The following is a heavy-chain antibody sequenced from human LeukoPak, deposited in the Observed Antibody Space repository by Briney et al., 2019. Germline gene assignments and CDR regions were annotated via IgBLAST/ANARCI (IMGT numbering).Heavy chain of an antibody. J-gene: IGHJ6*03. Sequence: ASVKVSCKASGYTFTSYDINWVRQATGQGLEWMGWMNPNSGNTGYAQKFQGRVTMTRNTSISTAYMELSSLRSEDTAVCYCARGKSYYDFWSGYFTGSSGYYYYYMDVWGKGTTVTVSS. D-gene: IGHD3-3*01. CDR1: GYTFTSYD. CDR2: MNPNSGNT. V-gene: IGHV1-8*01. CDR3: ARGKSYYDFWSGYFTGSSGYYYYYMDV.